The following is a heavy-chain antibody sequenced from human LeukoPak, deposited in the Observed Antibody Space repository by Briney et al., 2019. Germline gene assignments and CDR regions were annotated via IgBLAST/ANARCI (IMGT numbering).Heavy chain of an antibody. V-gene: IGHV3-23*01. D-gene: IGHD4-17*01. CDR3: ARGLTTTGFDS. J-gene: IGHJ5*01. Sequence: PGGSLRLSCAASGFAVDNYAISWVRQAPGKGLEWVSAISGTGAVTYYAESVKGRFTISRDNSKNTVYLHMNSLKVEDTAVYYCARGLTTTGFDSWGQGTLVTVSS. CDR2: ISGTGAVT. CDR1: GFAVDNYA.